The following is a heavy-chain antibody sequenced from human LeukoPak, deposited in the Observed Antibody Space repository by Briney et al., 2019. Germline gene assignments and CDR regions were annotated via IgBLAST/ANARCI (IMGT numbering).Heavy chain of an antibody. D-gene: IGHD3-3*01. CDR1: GGTFISYA. CDR3: ARSLFRFLEWSYRSYYYYYMDV. V-gene: IGHV1-69*06. CDR2: IIPIFGTV. J-gene: IGHJ6*03. Sequence: SVKVSCKASGGTFISYAISWVRQAPGQGLEWMGGIIPIFGTVNYAQKFQGRVTITADKSTSTAYMELSSLRSEDTAVYFCARSLFRFLEWSYRSYYYYYMDVWGKGTTVTVS.